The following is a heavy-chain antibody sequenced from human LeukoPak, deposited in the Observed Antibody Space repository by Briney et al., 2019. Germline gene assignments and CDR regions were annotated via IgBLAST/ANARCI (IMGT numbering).Heavy chain of an antibody. J-gene: IGHJ3*01. CDR3: VKTMVTCGGLIRTDAFDF. CDR1: GFIFNNYA. CDR2: LNNNGGST. Sequence: GESLTVSCAASGFIFNNYAMHWVRQAPGKGREYVSGLNNNGGSTQYADSVEGKFTIFRVNSKNNLYLQMSSLRADDTATYYCVKTMVTCGGLIRTDAFDFWGQGTSVTVSS. V-gene: IGHV3-64D*06. D-gene: IGHD3-16*01.